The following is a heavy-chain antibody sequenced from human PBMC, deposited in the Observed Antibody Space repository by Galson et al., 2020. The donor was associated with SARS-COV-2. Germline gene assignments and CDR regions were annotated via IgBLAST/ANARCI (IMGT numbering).Heavy chain of an antibody. CDR2: ISRHSSYM. J-gene: IGHJ4*02. V-gene: IGHV3-21*01. CDR1: GFTFSSYA. Sequence: GESLKISCAASGFTFSSYAVIWVRQAPGKGLEWVSSISRHSSYMFYADSVKGRFTISRDNAKNSLFLQMNSLRAEDTAVYYCARDSSSSGSYYPFDYWGQGTLVAVSS. CDR3: ARDSSSSGSYYPFDY. D-gene: IGHD1-26*01.